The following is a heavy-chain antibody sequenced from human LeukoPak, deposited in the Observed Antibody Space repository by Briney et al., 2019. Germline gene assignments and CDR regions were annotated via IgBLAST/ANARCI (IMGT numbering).Heavy chain of an antibody. D-gene: IGHD4-17*01. CDR2: IKLDGSEK. CDR1: GFTFSNYW. Sequence: PGGSLRLSCAASGFTFSNYWMSWVRQAPGKGLGWVANIKLDGSEKYYVDSVKGRFTISRDNAKNSLYLQMNGLRTEDTAVYYCSRGNDYGDPYPNDFWGQGTLVTVSS. J-gene: IGHJ4*02. CDR3: SRGNDYGDPYPNDF. V-gene: IGHV3-7*03.